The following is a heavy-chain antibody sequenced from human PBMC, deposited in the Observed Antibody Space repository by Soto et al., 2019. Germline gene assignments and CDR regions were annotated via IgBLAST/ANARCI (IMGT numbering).Heavy chain of an antibody. J-gene: IGHJ4*02. Sequence: QVQLVESGGGVVQPGRSLRLSCAASGFTFSSYGMHWVRQAPGKGLEWVAVISYDGSNKYYADSVKGRFIISRDNSKNTLYLQMNSLRAEDTAVYYCAKDVLGCSSTSCHDYWGQGTLVTVSS. CDR2: ISYDGSNK. D-gene: IGHD2-2*01. CDR1: GFTFSSYG. CDR3: AKDVLGCSSTSCHDY. V-gene: IGHV3-30*18.